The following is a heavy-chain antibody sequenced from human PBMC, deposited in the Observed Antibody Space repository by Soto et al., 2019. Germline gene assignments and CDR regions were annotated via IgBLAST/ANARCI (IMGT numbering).Heavy chain of an antibody. Sequence: GASVKVSCKASGFTFTSSAMQWVRQARGQRLEWIGWIVVGSGNTNYAQKFQERVTITRDMSTSTAYMELSSLRSEDTAVYYCAAGYFDWLLYPTYYYYGMDVWGQGTTVTVS. CDR1: GFTFTSSA. V-gene: IGHV1-58*02. CDR3: AAGYFDWLLYPTYYYYGMDV. CDR2: IVVGSGNT. J-gene: IGHJ6*02. D-gene: IGHD3-9*01.